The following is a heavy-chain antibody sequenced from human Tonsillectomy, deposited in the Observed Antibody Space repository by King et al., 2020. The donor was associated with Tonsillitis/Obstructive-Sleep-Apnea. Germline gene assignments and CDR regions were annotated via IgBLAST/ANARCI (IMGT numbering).Heavy chain of an antibody. CDR1: GFSFTSYW. V-gene: IGHV5-51*03. CDR3: ARRGPDNIGHSYYSLDV. J-gene: IGHJ6*02. Sequence: QLVQSGAEMKKPGEPLRISCKGSGFSFTSYWIGWVRQMPGKGLEWMGIIYPEDSDTRYSPSFQGQVTISADKSLSTAYLQWSSLKASDTATYYCARRGPDNIGHSYYSLDVWGQGATVTVSS. D-gene: IGHD1-1*01. CDR2: IYPEDSDT.